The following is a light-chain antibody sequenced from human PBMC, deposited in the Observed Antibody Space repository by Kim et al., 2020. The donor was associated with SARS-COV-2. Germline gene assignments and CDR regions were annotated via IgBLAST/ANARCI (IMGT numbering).Light chain of an antibody. J-gene: IGKJ2*01. CDR1: QSVNSY. CDR3: QQRSNWPPT. V-gene: IGKV3-11*01. CDR2: DAS. Sequence: SLYPGERATLSCRASQSVNSYLAWYQQKPGQAPRLLIYDASNRATGSPARFSGSGYGTDFTLTISSLEPEDFAVYYCQQRSNWPPTFGQGTKLEI.